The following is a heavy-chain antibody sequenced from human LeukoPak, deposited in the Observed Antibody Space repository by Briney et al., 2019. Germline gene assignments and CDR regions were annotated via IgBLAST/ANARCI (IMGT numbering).Heavy chain of an antibody. V-gene: IGHV1-69*04. Sequence: ASVKVSCKASGGTFSSYAISWVRQAPGQGLEWMGRIIPILGIANYAQKFQGRVTITADKSTSTAYMDLSSLRSEDTAVYYCARVTGRSSIDYWGQGTLVTVSS. D-gene: IGHD1-14*01. CDR2: IIPILGIA. J-gene: IGHJ4*02. CDR1: GGTFSSYA. CDR3: ARVTGRSSIDY.